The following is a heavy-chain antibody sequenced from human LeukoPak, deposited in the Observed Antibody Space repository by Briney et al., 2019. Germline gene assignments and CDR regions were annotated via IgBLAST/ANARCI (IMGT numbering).Heavy chain of an antibody. Sequence: GASVKVSCKVSGYTLTELSMHWVRQAPGKGLEWMGGFDPEDGETIYAQKFQGRVTMTEDTSTDTAYMELSSLRSEDTAVYYCVRINSVSSGFYFDYWGQGTLVTVSS. CDR1: GYTLTELS. D-gene: IGHD3-10*01. V-gene: IGHV1-24*01. CDR2: FDPEDGET. CDR3: VRINSVSSGFYFDY. J-gene: IGHJ4*02.